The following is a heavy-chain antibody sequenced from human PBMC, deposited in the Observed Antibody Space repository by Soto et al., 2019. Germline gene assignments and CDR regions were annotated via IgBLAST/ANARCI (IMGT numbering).Heavy chain of an antibody. J-gene: IGHJ4*02. CDR3: ARIRYSSGLYDY. D-gene: IGHD6-19*01. CDR1: GFSLSNARIG. Sequence: SGPTLVNPSENITQTCTISGFSLSNARIGVSWIRPPPGKALEWLAHIFSNDEKSYSTSLKSRLTISKDTSKSQVVLTMTNMKPVDTATYYCARIRYSSGLYDYWGQGTLVTVSS. CDR2: IFSNDEK. V-gene: IGHV2-26*03.